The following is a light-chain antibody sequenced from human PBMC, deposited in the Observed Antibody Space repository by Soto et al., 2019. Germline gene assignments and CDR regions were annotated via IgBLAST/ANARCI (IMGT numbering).Light chain of an antibody. CDR1: SSDVGGYNY. CDR3: SSYTSSSTPYV. CDR2: DVT. Sequence: QSALTQAASVSGFPGQGITISRTGTSSDVGGYNYVSWYQQHPVKAPKLMIYDVTNRPSGVSDRFSGSKSGNTASLTISRLQSEDEAVYYCSSYTSSSTPYVLGTGTKVTVL. V-gene: IGLV2-14*01. J-gene: IGLJ1*01.